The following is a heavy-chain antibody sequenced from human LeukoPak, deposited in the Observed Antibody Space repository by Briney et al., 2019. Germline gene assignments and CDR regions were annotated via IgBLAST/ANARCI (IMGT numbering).Heavy chain of an antibody. CDR2: IRAYNGNT. Sequence: ASVKVSCKASGYTFTSYGISWVRQAPGQGLEWMGWIRAYNGNTNYAQKLQGRVTMTTDTSTSTAYMELRSLRSDDTAVYYCARVIVGYFLKSGWYVDYWGQGTLVTVSS. CDR3: ARVIVGYFLKSGWYVDY. V-gene: IGHV1-18*01. J-gene: IGHJ4*02. D-gene: IGHD6-19*01. CDR1: GYTFTSYG.